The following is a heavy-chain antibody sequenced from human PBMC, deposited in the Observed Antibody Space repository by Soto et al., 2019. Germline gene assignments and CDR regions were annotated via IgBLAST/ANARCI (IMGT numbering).Heavy chain of an antibody. CDR2: ISYDGSTK. CDR1: GFTFSIYG. J-gene: IGHJ3*02. Sequence: QVQLVESGGGVVQPGRSLRLSCAASGFTFSIYGMHWVRQAPGKGLEWVALISYDGSTKFYADSVKGRFTISRDNSKSTLNLEMNSLSAEDTAVYFCSKVVYERSVNDALDIWGQGTMVTVSS. CDR3: SKVVYERSVNDALDI. D-gene: IGHD3-22*01. V-gene: IGHV3-30*18.